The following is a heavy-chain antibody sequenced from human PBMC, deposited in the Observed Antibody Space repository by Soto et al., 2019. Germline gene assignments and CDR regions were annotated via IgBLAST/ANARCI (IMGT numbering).Heavy chain of an antibody. Sequence: EVQLVESGGGLVKPGGSLTLSCAASGFTFTYAWMNWVRQAPGTGLEWVGRIKSKTAGGTTDYTAPVKGRFTISRDDSKNTLFLQLNSLKGEDTAVYYCAPDGGAWGQGLLVSVSS. V-gene: IGHV3-15*07. CDR1: GFTFTYAW. D-gene: IGHD3-10*01. CDR2: IKSKTAGGTT. J-gene: IGHJ5*02. CDR3: APDGGA.